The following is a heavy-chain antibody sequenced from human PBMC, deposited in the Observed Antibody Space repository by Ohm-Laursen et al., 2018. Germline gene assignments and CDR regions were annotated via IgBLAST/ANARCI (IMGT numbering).Heavy chain of an antibody. CDR2: INISGT. CDR1: GGAISSYY. Sequence: SETLYLTCTLSGGAISSYYWSWIRQPAEKGLEWIGRINISGTNYNPSLKSRVTMLVDASKNHFSLNLSSDTAADTAVYYCAGRGYWGQGTLVTVSS. J-gene: IGHJ4*02. CDR3: AGRGY. V-gene: IGHV4-4*07. D-gene: IGHD1-26*01.